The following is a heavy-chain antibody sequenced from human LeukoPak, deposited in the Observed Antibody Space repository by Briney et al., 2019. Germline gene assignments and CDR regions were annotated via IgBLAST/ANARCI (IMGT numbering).Heavy chain of an antibody. CDR2: TNHSGTT. CDR3: ARVPLRFLEPFDF. CDR1: GGSLNGYY. D-gene: IGHD3-3*01. Sequence: SETLSLTCSVYGGSLNGYYWSWIRQPPGKGLEWIGETNHSGTTNYNPSLKSRVTMSLDTSKTQFSLRLNSVTAADMAVYYCARVPLRFLEPFDFWGQGTLVTVSS. J-gene: IGHJ4*02. V-gene: IGHV4-34*01.